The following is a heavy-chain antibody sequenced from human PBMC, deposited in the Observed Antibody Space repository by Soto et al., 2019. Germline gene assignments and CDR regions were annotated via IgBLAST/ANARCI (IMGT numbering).Heavy chain of an antibody. CDR1: GDTFSFYT. Sequence: AASVKVSCKASGDTFSFYTINWVRQAPGLGLEWMGRVNAYHGITKYAQKFQGRVTLTTDTSTSTAYMELRSLRSDDTAVYYCAREPNYFDYWGQGTLVTVSS. J-gene: IGHJ4*02. V-gene: IGHV1-18*01. CDR2: VNAYHGIT. CDR3: AREPNYFDY.